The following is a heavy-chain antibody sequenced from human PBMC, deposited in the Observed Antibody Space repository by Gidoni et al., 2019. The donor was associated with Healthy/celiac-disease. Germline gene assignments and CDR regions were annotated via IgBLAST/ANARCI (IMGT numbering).Heavy chain of an antibody. CDR2: ISGSGGST. V-gene: IGHV3-23*01. D-gene: IGHD6-13*01. CDR1: GFTFSSYA. Sequence: EVQLLESGGGLVQPGGSLRLSCAASGFTFSSYAMSWVRQAPGKGLEWVSAISGSGGSTYYADSVKGRCTISRDNSKNTLYLQMNSLRAEDTAVYYWAKDQGDEQHQCEEWGQGTLVTVSS. CDR3: AKDQGDEQHQCEE. J-gene: IGHJ4*02.